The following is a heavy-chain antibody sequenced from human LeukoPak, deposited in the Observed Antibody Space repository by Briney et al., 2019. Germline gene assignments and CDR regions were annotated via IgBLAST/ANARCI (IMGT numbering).Heavy chain of an antibody. CDR3: ARDSSGHYYYYYYMDV. D-gene: IGHD3-3*01. V-gene: IGHV1-2*02. CDR2: INPNSGGT. Sequence: ASVKVSCKASGYTFTGYYMHWVRQAPGQGLEWMGWINPNSGGTNYAQKFQGRVTMTRDTSISTAYMELSRLRSDDTAVYYCARDSSGHYYYYYYMDVWAKGTTVTVSS. J-gene: IGHJ6*03. CDR1: GYTFTGYY.